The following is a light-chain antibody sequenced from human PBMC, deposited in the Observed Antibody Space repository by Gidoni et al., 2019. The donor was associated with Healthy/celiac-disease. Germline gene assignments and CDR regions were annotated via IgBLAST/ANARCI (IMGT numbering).Light chain of an antibody. Sequence: DIVMTQSPLSLPVTPGEPASISCRASQSLLHSNGYNYLEWYLQKPGQSPQLLIYLGSNRAAGLPDRCSGSGSGTDFTLIISRVDAEDVGVYYCMQARQTPWTFGQGTKVEIK. CDR3: MQARQTPWT. CDR1: QSLLHSNGYNY. CDR2: LGS. V-gene: IGKV2-28*01. J-gene: IGKJ1*01.